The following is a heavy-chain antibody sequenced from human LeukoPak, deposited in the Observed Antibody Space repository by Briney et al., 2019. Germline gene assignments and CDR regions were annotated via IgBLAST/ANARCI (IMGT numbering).Heavy chain of an antibody. CDR1: GFTFSSYW. D-gene: IGHD6-13*01. Sequence: GGSLRLSCAASGFTFSSYWMSWVRQAPGKGLEWVANIKQDGSEKYYVDSVKGRFTISRDNAKNSLYLQMNSLRAEDTAVYYCARDHHQYSSSSTSDYWGQGTLVTVSS. J-gene: IGHJ4*02. V-gene: IGHV3-7*01. CDR3: ARDHHQYSSSSTSDY. CDR2: IKQDGSEK.